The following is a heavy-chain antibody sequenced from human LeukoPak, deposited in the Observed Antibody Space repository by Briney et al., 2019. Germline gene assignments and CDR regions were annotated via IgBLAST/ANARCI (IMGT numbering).Heavy chain of an antibody. CDR2: ISAYNGNT. CDR3: ARDRDMITFGGVIADY. V-gene: IGHV1-18*04. CDR1: VYTFTSYG. J-gene: IGHJ4*02. Sequence: ASVKVSCKASVYTFTSYGISWVRQAPGQGLEWMGWISAYNGNTNYAQKLQGRVTMTTDTSTSTAYMELRSLRSDDTAVYYCARDRDMITFGGVIADYWGQGTLVTVSS. D-gene: IGHD3-16*02.